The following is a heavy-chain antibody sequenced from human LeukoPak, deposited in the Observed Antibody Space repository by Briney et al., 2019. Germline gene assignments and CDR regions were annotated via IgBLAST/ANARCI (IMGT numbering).Heavy chain of an antibody. CDR2: IYYSGST. V-gene: IGHV4-61*08. CDR1: GGSISSGGYY. CDR3: ARLGAGVLDY. J-gene: IGHJ4*02. Sequence: SETLSLTCTVSGGSISSGGYYWSWIRQPPGKGLEWIGYIYYSGSTNYNPSLKSRVTISVDTSKNQFSLKLSSVTAADTAVYYCARLGAGVLDYWGQGTLVTVSS. D-gene: IGHD1-26*01.